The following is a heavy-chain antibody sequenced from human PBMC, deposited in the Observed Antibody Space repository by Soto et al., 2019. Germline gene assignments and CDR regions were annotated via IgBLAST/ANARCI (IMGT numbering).Heavy chain of an antibody. CDR3: ARDTPPPDY. Sequence: QVQLVQSGAEVKKPGASVKVSCKASGYTFTNYIISWVRQAPGQGLEWMGWISAYNGNTKYAQKLQGRVTMTTDTSTSTASMELRSLRSDDTAVSYCARDTPPPDYWGQGTLVTVSS. CDR1: GYTFTNYI. CDR2: ISAYNGNT. J-gene: IGHJ4*02. V-gene: IGHV1-18*01.